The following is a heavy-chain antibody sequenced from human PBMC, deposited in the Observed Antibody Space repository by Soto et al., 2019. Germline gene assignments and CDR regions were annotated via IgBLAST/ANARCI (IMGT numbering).Heavy chain of an antibody. CDR1: GFTFSTNG. V-gene: IGHV3-23*01. J-gene: IGHJ4*02. CDR2: IGGRGTDT. Sequence: HPGGSLRLSCAASGFTFSTNGMSWVRQAPGKGLEWVSSIGGRGTDTYYAGSVKGRFTISRDNSKDTLYLQMNSLRAEDTAVYYCVKHWDYWGQGTLVTVSS. CDR3: VKHWDY.